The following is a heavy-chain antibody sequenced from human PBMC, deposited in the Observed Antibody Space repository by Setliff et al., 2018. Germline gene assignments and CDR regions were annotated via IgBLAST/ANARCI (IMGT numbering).Heavy chain of an antibody. CDR3: VRSTTSCHDH. D-gene: IGHD2-2*01. V-gene: IGHV3-15*01. J-gene: IGHJ4*02. CDR2: IKAKTEGGTT. Sequence: GGSLRLSCAASRFIFSSAWMSWVRQAPGKGLEWVGRIKAKTEGGTTAYAAPVRGRFTISRDNAKNSLYLQMNSLRAEDTAVYYCVRSTTSCHDHWGQGTLVTVSS. CDR1: RFIFSSAW.